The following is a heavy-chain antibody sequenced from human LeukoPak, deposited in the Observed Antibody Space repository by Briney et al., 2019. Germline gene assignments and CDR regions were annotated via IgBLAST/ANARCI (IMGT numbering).Heavy chain of an antibody. CDR2: IYHSGST. CDR1: GYSISSGYY. V-gene: IGHV4-38-2*02. CDR3: ARGEYYYDSSGYRGNWFDP. D-gene: IGHD3-22*01. J-gene: IGHJ5*02. Sequence: SETLSLTCTVSGYSISSGYYWGWIRQPPGKGLEWIGSIYHSGSTYYNPSLKSRVTISVDTSKNQFSLKLSSVTAADTAVYYCARGEYYYDSSGYRGNWFDPWGQGTLVTVSS.